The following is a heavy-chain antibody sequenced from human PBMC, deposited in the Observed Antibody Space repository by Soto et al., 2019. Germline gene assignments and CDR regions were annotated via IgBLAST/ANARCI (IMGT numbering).Heavy chain of an antibody. Sequence: QVQLVQSGAEVKKPGSSVKVSCKDSEGTFSSYAINWVRQAPGQGLEWMGGIIRIFGTPDYAQRFQGRVTITADESTSTAYMELSSLRSEDTAVYYCARQGSNEYYYYGMDVWGQGTTVTVSS. CDR1: EGTFSSYA. CDR2: IIRIFGTP. J-gene: IGHJ6*02. CDR3: ARQGSNEYYYYGMDV. D-gene: IGHD3-10*01. V-gene: IGHV1-69*12.